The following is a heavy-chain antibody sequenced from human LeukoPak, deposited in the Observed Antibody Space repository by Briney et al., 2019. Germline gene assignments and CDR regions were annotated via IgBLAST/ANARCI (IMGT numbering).Heavy chain of an antibody. J-gene: IGHJ5*02. CDR3: ARARSPSSGYLLRDQNLFGP. V-gene: IGHV1-18*01. CDR1: GYTFTSYG. CDR2: ISAYNGNT. D-gene: IGHD3-22*01. Sequence: ASVKVSCKASGYTFTSYGISWVRQAPGQGLEWMGWISAYNGNTNYAQKLQGRVTMTTDTSTSTAYMELRSLRSDDTAVYYCARARSPSSGYLLRDQNLFGPWGQGTLVTVSS.